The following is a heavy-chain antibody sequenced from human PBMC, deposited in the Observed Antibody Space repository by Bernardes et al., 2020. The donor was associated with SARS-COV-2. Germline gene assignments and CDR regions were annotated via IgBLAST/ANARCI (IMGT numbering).Heavy chain of an antibody. J-gene: IGHJ5*01. D-gene: IGHD4-17*01. CDR1: GGSISSYY. CDR3: ATEDGEWLES. CDR2: IYTSGST. V-gene: IGHV4-4*07. Sequence: SETLSLTCTVSGGSISSYYWSWIRQPAGKGLEWIGRIYTSGSTNYNPSLKSRVTMSVDNSNNTLYLQMNNLRVEDTALYRCATEDGEWLESWGQGTLVTVSS.